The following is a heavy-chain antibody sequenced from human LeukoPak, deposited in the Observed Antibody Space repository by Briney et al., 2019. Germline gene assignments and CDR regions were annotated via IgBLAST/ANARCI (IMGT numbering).Heavy chain of an antibody. CDR3: ASYHYSNYYFDY. J-gene: IGHJ4*02. CDR1: GGTFSSYA. V-gene: IGHV1-69*05. Sequence: ASVKVSCKASGGTFSSYAISWVRQAPGQGLEWMGGIIPIFGTANYAQKFQGRVTITTDESTSTAYMELSSLRSEDTAVYYCASYHYSNYYFDYWGQGTLVTVSS. CDR2: IIPIFGTA. D-gene: IGHD4-11*01.